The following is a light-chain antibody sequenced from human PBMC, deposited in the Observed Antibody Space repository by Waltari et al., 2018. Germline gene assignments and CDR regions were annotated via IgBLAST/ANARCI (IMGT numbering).Light chain of an antibody. CDR1: SSNIGAGYD. J-gene: IGLJ3*02. CDR2: GNS. CDR3: QSYDSSLSAWV. Sequence: QSVLTQPPSVSGAPGQRVTISCTGSSSNIGAGYDVHWYQQLPGTAPKLLIYGNSIRPSGVPDRFSGSKSGTSASLAITGLQAEDEADYYCQSYDSSLSAWVFGGGTKLTVL. V-gene: IGLV1-40*01.